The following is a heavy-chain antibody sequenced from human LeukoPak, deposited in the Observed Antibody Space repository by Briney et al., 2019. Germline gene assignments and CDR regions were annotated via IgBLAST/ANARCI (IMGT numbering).Heavy chain of an antibody. CDR1: GFTFSSYW. D-gene: IGHD5-12*01. CDR2: INSDGSST. CDR3: ARFSGYDFAVDY. V-gene: IGHV3-74*01. Sequence: GGSLRLSCAASGFTFSSYWMHWVRQAPGKGLVWVSRINSDGSSTSYADSVKGRFTISRDNAKNTLYLQMNSLRAEDTAVYYCARFSGYDFAVDYWGQGTLVTVSS. J-gene: IGHJ4*02.